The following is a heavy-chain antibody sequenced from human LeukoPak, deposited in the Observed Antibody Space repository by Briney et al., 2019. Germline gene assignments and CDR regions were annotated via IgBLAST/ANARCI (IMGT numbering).Heavy chain of an antibody. CDR3: ARLRWPRGGRSSFDY. CDR1: GYIFTTHW. CDR2: VNPDDSNT. Sequence: GESLKISCKGSGYIFTTHWIGWVRQMPGKGLEWMGTVNPDDSNTIYSPSFQGQVTISVDRSITTAYLQWNSLKASGTAVYYCARLRWPRGGRSSFDYWGRGALVTVSS. D-gene: IGHD3-10*01. V-gene: IGHV5-51*01. J-gene: IGHJ4*02.